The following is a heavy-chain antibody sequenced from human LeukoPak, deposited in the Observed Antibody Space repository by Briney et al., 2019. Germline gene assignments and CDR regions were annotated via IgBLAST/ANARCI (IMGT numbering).Heavy chain of an antibody. CDR3: ARGYGAFDS. V-gene: IGHV5-10-1*01. Sequence: GESLRISCKGSGYTFTNYWNNWVRQMPGKGLEWMGRIDPSDSYTNYSPSFQGHVTISADKSISTACLQWSSLKASDTAMYFCARGYGAFDSWGQGTMVTVSS. D-gene: IGHD2-15*01. CDR1: GYTFTNYW. J-gene: IGHJ3*02. CDR2: IDPSDSYT.